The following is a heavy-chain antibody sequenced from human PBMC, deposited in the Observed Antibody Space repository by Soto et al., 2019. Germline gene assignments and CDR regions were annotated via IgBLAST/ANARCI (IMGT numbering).Heavy chain of an antibody. Sequence: QVLLQESGPGLVKSSQTLSLTCTVSGGSISSGDYSWSWVRQSPGKGLEWIGHIYNRGITYSNPPLTSRFVISIDTSRNQFSLRLTSLTAADRAVYFCARGVTVFGLVSRFWFDPWGQGTVVTVSS. J-gene: IGHJ5*02. CDR1: GGSISSGDYS. CDR2: IYNRGIT. D-gene: IGHD3-3*01. V-gene: IGHV4-30-4*01. CDR3: ARGVTVFGLVSRFWFDP.